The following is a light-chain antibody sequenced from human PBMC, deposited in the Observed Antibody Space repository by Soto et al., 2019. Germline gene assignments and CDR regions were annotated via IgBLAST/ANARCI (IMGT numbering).Light chain of an antibody. Sequence: EIVMTQSPLSLPVTPGEPASISCRSSQSLLHNNGYNYLDWYLQKPGQSPHLLIYLSSNRASGVPDRFSASGSGTDVTLAISRVEAEDVGVYYCMQALQTPFTFGPGTKVDIK. V-gene: IGKV2-28*01. J-gene: IGKJ3*01. CDR2: LSS. CDR3: MQALQTPFT. CDR1: QSLLHNNGYNY.